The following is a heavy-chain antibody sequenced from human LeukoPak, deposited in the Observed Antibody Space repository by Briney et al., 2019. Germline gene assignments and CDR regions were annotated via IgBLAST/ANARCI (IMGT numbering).Heavy chain of an antibody. CDR1: GFTFDDYA. D-gene: IGHD4-11*01. CDR3: AKDILRTYSNPDY. CDR2: IYGDGGST. Sequence: GGSLRLSCAASGFTFDDYAMHWVRQAPGKGVEWVSLIYGDGGSTYYADSVKGRFTISRDNSKNSLYLQMNSLRTEDTALYYCAKDILRTYSNPDYWGQGTLVTVSS. J-gene: IGHJ4*02. V-gene: IGHV3-43*02.